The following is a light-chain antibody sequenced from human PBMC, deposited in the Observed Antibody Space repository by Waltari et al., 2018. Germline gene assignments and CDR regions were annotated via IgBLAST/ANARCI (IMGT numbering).Light chain of an antibody. CDR1: SSNIESNP. J-gene: IGLJ2*01. V-gene: IGLV1-44*01. Sequence: QPVVTQPPSASGTPGQRVTISCSGSSSNIESNPVNWYQQLPGRAPKRLIYSNSHRPSGVPDRFSASTSGRSASLAISGLQSEDEGNYYCASWDYSLNGVVYGGGTKLTVL. CDR2: SNS. CDR3: ASWDYSLNGVV.